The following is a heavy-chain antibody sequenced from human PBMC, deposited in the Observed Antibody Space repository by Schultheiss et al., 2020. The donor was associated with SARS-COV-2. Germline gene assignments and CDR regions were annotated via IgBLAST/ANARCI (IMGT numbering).Heavy chain of an antibody. CDR3: ARVGYYDSSGYTFDY. V-gene: IGHV3-33*08. Sequence: GGSLRLSCAASGFTFSSYAMHWVRQAPGKGLEWVANIKQDGSEKYYADSVKGRFTISRDNSKNTLYLQMNSLRAEDTAVYYCARVGYYDSSGYTFDYWGQGTLVTVSS. CDR1: GFTFSSYA. D-gene: IGHD3-22*01. J-gene: IGHJ4*02. CDR2: IKQDGSEK.